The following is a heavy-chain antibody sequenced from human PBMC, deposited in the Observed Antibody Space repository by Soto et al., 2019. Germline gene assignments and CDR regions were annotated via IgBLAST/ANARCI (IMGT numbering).Heavy chain of an antibody. D-gene: IGHD5-18*01. Sequence: GGSLRLSCAASGFTFSSYAMHWVRQAPGKGLEWVAVISYDGSNKYYADSVKGRFTISRDNSKNTLYLQMNSLRAEDTAVYYCARDLAGYSYDYSFLDYWGQGTLVTVSS. CDR1: GFTFSSYA. V-gene: IGHV3-30-3*01. J-gene: IGHJ4*02. CDR2: ISYDGSNK. CDR3: ARDLAGYSYDYSFLDY.